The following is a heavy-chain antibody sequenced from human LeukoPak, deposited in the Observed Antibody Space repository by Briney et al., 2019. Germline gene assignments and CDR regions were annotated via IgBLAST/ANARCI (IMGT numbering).Heavy chain of an antibody. CDR1: GFTFSDYY. D-gene: IGHD6-13*01. CDR2: ISSSSDYK. Sequence: GGSLRLSCVASGFTFSDYYMSWIRQAPGKGLEWVSYISSSSDYKNYADSVRGRFTISRDNAKNSLYLQMNSLRAEDTAVYYCVRSPERGSWNPGCFDPWGQGTLIIVSS. CDR3: VRSPERGSWNPGCFDP. J-gene: IGHJ5*02. V-gene: IGHV3-11*06.